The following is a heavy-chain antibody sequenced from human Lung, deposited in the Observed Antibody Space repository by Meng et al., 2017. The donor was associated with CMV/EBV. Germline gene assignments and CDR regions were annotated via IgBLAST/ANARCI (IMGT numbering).Heavy chain of an antibody. CDR2: ISYDGSNK. Sequence: LSLTXAASGFTFSSYAMHWVRQAPGKGLEWVAVISYDGSNKYYADSVKGRFTISRDNSKNTLYLQMNSLRAEDTAVYYCATDGGAAAGTTPRGPWGQGTLVTVSS. V-gene: IGHV3-30*04. J-gene: IGHJ5*02. CDR3: ATDGGAAAGTTPRGP. D-gene: IGHD6-13*01. CDR1: GFTFSSYA.